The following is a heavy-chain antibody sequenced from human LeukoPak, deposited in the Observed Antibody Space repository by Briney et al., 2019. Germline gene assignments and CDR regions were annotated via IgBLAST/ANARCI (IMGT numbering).Heavy chain of an antibody. CDR2: ISAVSTYI. CDR3: ARGGIAGRPVYYYYMDV. Sequence: PGGSLRLSCAASGFTFSSYTIHWVRQAPGKGVEWVSSISAVSTYIYYADSVKGRFTISRDNGEKSAYLELSGLTAHDTAIYYCARGGIAGRPVYYYYMDVWGKGTTVTVSS. V-gene: IGHV3-21*01. D-gene: IGHD6-6*01. CDR1: GFTFSSYT. J-gene: IGHJ6*03.